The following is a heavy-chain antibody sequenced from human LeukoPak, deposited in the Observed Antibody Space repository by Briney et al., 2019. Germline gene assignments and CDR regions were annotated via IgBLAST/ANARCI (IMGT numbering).Heavy chain of an antibody. Sequence: ASVKVSCKASGGTFSSYAISWVRQAPGQGLEWMGGIIPIFGTANYAQKFQGRVTITTDESTSTAYMELSSLRSEDTAVYYCARGMYYYDSSAPNWGQGTLVTVSS. CDR2: IIPIFGTA. CDR3: ARGMYYYDSSAPN. CDR1: GGTFSSYA. V-gene: IGHV1-69*05. J-gene: IGHJ4*02. D-gene: IGHD3-22*01.